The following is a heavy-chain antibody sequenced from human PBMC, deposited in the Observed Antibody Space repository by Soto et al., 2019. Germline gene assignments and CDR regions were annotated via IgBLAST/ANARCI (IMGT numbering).Heavy chain of an antibody. Sequence: MLGCRQAPGKGLEWVAVISSDGSDKFYADSVNARFSISRDNSKNTLYLPMSGLRADDTAVYYWAKYQDFFSSSATCYRHYFD. D-gene: IGHD2-2*02. CDR3: AKYQDFFSSSATCYRHYFD. V-gene: IGHV3-30*18. J-gene: IGHJ4*01. CDR2: ISSDGSDK.